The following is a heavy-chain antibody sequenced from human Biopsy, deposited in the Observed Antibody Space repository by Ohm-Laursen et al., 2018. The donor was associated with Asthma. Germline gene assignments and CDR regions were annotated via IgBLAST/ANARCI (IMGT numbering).Heavy chain of an antibody. D-gene: IGHD1-26*01. CDR2: ISWNSGSI. Sequence: SLRLSCAASGFTFDDYAMHWVRQAPGKGLEWVSGISWNSGSIGYADSVKGRFTISRDNAKNSLYLQMNSLRAEDTTLYYCAKGEWELLEANFDYWGQGALVTVSS. V-gene: IGHV3-9*01. J-gene: IGHJ4*02. CDR3: AKGEWELLEANFDY. CDR1: GFTFDDYA.